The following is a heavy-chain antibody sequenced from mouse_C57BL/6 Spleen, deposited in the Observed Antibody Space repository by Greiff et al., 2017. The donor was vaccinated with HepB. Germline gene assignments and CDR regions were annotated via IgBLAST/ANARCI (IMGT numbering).Heavy chain of an antibody. V-gene: IGHV1-19*01. CDR3: AYYGNSPAY. Sequence: EVKLQESGPVLVKPGASVKMSCKASGYTFTDYYMNWVKQSHGKSLEWIGVINPYNGGTSYNQKFKGKATLTVDKSSSTAYMELNSLTSEDSAVYYCAYYGNSPAYWGQGTLVTVSA. D-gene: IGHD2-1*01. J-gene: IGHJ3*01. CDR1: GYTFTDYY. CDR2: INPYNGGT.